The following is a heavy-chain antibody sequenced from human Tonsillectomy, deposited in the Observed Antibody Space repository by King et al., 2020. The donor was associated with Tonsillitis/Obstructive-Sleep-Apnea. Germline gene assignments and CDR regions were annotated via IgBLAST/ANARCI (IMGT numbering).Heavy chain of an antibody. J-gene: IGHJ6*03. CDR3: ATAQYYGSGSYFHYYYYMDV. CDR1: GFTVSSNY. V-gene: IGHV3-53*01. CDR2: IYRGGST. Sequence: VQLVESGGGLIQPGGSLRLSCAASGFTVSSNYMSWVRQAPGKGLEWVSVIYRGGSTYYADSVKGRFTISRDNSKNTLHLQMNSLGAEDTAVYYCATAQYYGSGSYFHYYYYMDVWGKGTTVTVSS. D-gene: IGHD3-10*01.